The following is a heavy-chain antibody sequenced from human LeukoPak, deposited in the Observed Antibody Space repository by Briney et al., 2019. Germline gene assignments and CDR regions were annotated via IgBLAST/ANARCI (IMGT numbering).Heavy chain of an antibody. D-gene: IGHD2-15*01. CDR2: IYYGGST. CDR3: ARRPGGLQDWLDP. J-gene: IGHJ5*02. V-gene: IGHV4-59*08. Sequence: SETLSLTCTVSGGSISSYYWSWIRQPPGKGLEWIGYIYYGGSTNYNPSLKSRFSISLDTSKNQFSLKLSSVTAADTAVYYCARRPGGLQDWLDPWGQGTLVTVSS. CDR1: GGSISSYY.